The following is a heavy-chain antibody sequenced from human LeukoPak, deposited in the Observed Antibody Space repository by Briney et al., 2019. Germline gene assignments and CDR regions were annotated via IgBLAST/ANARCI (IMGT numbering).Heavy chain of an antibody. V-gene: IGHV4-59*06. Sequence: SETLSLTCPVSGGSLSSYYWSWIRQPPGKGLEWIGYIYYSGSTYYNPSLKSRVTISVDTSKNQFSLKLSSVTAADTAVYYCARLMRAKAAAGITNWFDPWGQGTLVTVSS. J-gene: IGHJ5*02. CDR1: GGSLSSYY. CDR3: ARLMRAKAAAGITNWFDP. D-gene: IGHD6-13*01. CDR2: IYYSGST.